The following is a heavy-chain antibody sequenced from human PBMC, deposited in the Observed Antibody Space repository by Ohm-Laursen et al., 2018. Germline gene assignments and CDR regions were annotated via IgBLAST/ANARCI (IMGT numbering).Heavy chain of an antibody. CDR1: GFTFSSYG. J-gene: IGHJ6*02. CDR3: SREPGSYYDNDIDV. D-gene: IGHD1-14*01. CDR2: ISYDGSNK. Sequence: SLRLSCTASGFTFSSYGMHWVRQAPGKGLEWVAVISYDGSNKYYADSVKGRFTISRDNSKNTLYLQMNSLRAEDTAVYYCSREPGSYYDNDIDVWGQGTTVTVSS. V-gene: IGHV3-33*05.